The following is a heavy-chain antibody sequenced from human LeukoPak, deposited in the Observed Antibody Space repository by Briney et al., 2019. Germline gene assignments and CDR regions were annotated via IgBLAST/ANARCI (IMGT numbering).Heavy chain of an antibody. J-gene: IGHJ4*02. Sequence: GGSLRLSCAASGFTFSSYGMHWVRQAPGKGLEWVAVISYDGSNKYYADSVKGRFTISRDNSKNTLYLQMNSLRAEDTAIYYCAKEIYSDSSAYVDYWGQGTLVTVSS. CDR2: ISYDGSNK. V-gene: IGHV3-30*18. D-gene: IGHD3-22*01. CDR3: AKEIYSDSSAYVDY. CDR1: GFTFSSYG.